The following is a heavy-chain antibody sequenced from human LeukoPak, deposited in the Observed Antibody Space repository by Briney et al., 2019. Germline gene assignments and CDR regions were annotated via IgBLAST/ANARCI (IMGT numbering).Heavy chain of an antibody. V-gene: IGHV4-34*01. CDR2: INHSGST. J-gene: IGHJ4*02. D-gene: IGHD5-12*01. Sequence: PSETLSLTCAVYGGSFSGYYWRWIRQRPGKGLEWIGEINHSGSTNYNPSLKSRVTISVDTSKNQFSLKLSSVTAADTAVYYCGGRRSGGYDLDYFDYWGQGTLVTVSS. CDR3: GGRRSGGYDLDYFDY. CDR1: GGSFSGYY.